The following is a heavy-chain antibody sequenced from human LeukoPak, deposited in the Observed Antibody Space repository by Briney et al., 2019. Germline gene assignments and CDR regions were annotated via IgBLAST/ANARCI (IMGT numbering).Heavy chain of an antibody. V-gene: IGHV3-7*04. CDR3: ARAAVAAPGDV. Sequence: GGSLRLSCAVSGFTFNSYWMAWVRQAPGRGLEWVANIKPDGSEKYYVGSLKGRFTISRDNAENSLYLQMNSLKAEDTAVYYCARAAVAAPGDVWGQGTTVTVSS. CDR2: IKPDGSEK. D-gene: IGHD6-19*01. CDR1: GFTFNSYW. J-gene: IGHJ6*02.